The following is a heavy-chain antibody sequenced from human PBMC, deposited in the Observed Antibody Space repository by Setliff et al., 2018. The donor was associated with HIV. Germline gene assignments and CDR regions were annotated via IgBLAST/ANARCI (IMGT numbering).Heavy chain of an antibody. D-gene: IGHD1-26*01. Sequence: PGGSLRLSCAASGFTVSSNYMTWVRQAPGKGLEWVARIRNKKNGGTTYYAAPVEGRFTISRDDSKNTLSLQMNSLKTVDTAIYYCTTDLGSGRFSWNNNWGQGTLVTVSS. CDR3: TTDLGSGRFSWNNN. CDR1: GFTVSSNY. V-gene: IGHV3-15*01. CDR2: IRNKKNGGTT. J-gene: IGHJ4*02.